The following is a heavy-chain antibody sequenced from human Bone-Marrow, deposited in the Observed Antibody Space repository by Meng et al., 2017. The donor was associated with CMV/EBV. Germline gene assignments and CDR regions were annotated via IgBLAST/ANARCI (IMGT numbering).Heavy chain of an antibody. V-gene: IGHV2-5*01. CDR1: GFSLSTSGVS. J-gene: IGHJ5*02. D-gene: IGHD3-3*01. CDR3: AHSLSITIFGVVPNWFDP. Sequence: SGPTLVKPTQTLTLTCTFSGFSLSTSGVSVGWIRQPPGKALEWLALIYWNDDKRYSPSLKSRLTITKDTSKNQVVLTMTNMDPVDTATYYCAHSLSITIFGVVPNWFDPWGQGTLVTVSS. CDR2: IYWNDDK.